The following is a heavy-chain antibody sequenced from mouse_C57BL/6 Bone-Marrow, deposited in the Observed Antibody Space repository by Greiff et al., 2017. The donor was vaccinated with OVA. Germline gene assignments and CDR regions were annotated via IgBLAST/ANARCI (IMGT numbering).Heavy chain of an antibody. CDR2: IHPNSGST. CDR3: ARRGYDGSSYGGFYFDY. Sequence: VQLQQPGAELVKPGASVKLSCKASGYTFTSYWMHWVKQRPGQGLEWIGMIHPNSGSTNYNEKFKSKATLTVDKSSSTAYMQLSSLTSEDSAVYYCARRGYDGSSYGGFYFDYWGQGTTLTVSS. J-gene: IGHJ2*01. D-gene: IGHD1-1*01. V-gene: IGHV1-64*01. CDR1: GYTFTSYW.